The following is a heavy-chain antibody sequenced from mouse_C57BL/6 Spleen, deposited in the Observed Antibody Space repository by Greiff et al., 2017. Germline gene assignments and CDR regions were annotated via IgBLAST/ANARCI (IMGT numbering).Heavy chain of an antibody. D-gene: IGHD4-1*01. V-gene: IGHV2-2*01. CDR3: GRELGHWYFDV. CDR1: GFSLTSYG. J-gene: IGHJ1*03. CDR2: IWSGGRT. Sequence: QVQLQQSGPGLVQPSPSLSITCTVSGFSLTSYGVHWVSQSPGKGLEWLGVIWSGGRTDYNAAFISRLSISKDNSTSQVFFKMNSLQADDTAIYYCGRELGHWYFDVWGTGTTVTVSS.